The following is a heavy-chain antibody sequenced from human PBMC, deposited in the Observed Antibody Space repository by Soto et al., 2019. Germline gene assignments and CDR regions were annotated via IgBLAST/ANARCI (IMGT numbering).Heavy chain of an antibody. J-gene: IGHJ4*02. Sequence: SETLAPTCTVTGYSIRSHSHYWGSTRHTPGREVRWIGTMHHTGTTSYNPSLQSRATIAIDASTNQIFLKLIPVTAAATDAYYCASVLLAQRNPYFVGFDSWGQGTQVTVSS. CDR3: ASVLLAQRNPYFVGFDS. V-gene: IGHV4-39*01. CDR1: GYSIRSHSHY. CDR2: MHHTGTT. D-gene: IGHD3-9*01.